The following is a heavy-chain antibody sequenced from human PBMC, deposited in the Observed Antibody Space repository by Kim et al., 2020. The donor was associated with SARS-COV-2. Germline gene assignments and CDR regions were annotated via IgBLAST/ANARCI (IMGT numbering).Heavy chain of an antibody. V-gene: IGHV1-46*01. J-gene: IGHJ3*01. D-gene: IGHD3-22*01. CDR3: ARVGWESGYDDAFDF. CDR2: IDPRGHST. CDR1: GYTFSSSY. Sequence: ASVKVSCKASGYTFSSSYLHWVRQTPGQGLEWMGIIDPRGHSTTYAQKFQVRATMTADPSTSTVYLELSDLRSEDTAVYYCARVGWESGYDDAFDFWGQG.